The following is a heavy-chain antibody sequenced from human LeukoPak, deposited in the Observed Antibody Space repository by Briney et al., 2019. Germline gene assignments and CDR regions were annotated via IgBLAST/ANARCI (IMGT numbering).Heavy chain of an antibody. CDR1: GFTFSNYW. V-gene: IGHV3-15*01. CDR2: ITKKADGGTA. CDR3: TRGPRPFDY. J-gene: IGHJ4*02. Sequence: PGGSLRLSCAASGFTFSNYWMTWVRQAPGKGLEWVGRITKKADGGTAVYAPPVNGRFTISRDDSKDMLYLQMNSLKTEDTAVYYCTRGPRPFDYWGQGTLVTVSS.